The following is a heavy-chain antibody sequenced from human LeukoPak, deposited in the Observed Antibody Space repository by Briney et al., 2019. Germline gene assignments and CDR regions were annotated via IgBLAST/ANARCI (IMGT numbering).Heavy chain of an antibody. Sequence: ASETLSLTCTVSGGSISSYYWSWIRQPPGKGLEWIGYIYYSGSTNYNPSLKSRVTISVDKSKNQFSLKLSSVTAADTAVYYCARTPGAPYDSSGYYYDLIYYGMDVWGQGTTVTVSS. D-gene: IGHD3-22*01. V-gene: IGHV4-59*12. CDR1: GGSISSYY. CDR3: ARTPGAPYDSSGYYYDLIYYGMDV. J-gene: IGHJ6*02. CDR2: IYYSGST.